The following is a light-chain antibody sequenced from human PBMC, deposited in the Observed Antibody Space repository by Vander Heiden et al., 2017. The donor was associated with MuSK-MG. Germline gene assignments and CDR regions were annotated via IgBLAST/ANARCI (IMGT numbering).Light chain of an antibody. CDR3: SSYTISTTLYV. CDR1: SSDVGGYNY. CDR2: EVS. Sequence: QSALTQPASVSGSPGQSITISCTGTSSDVGGYNYVSWYQQLPGKAPKLMIYEVSNRPSGVSSRFSGSKSGDTASLTISGLQAEDEADYYCSSYTISTTLYVFGTGTNVTVL. V-gene: IGLV2-14*01. J-gene: IGLJ1*01.